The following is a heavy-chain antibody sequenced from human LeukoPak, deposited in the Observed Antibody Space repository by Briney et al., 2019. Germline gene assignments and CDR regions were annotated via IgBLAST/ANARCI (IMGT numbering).Heavy chain of an antibody. D-gene: IGHD1-14*01. CDR1: GFTFSDFA. CDR3: TRDRNDHGDPDAFDI. J-gene: IGHJ3*02. V-gene: IGHV3-21*01. Sequence: PGGSLKLSCAASGFTFSDFAMNWVRQAPGKGLEWVSSITRVSTYTYYSESVQGRFTISRDNHKDLLYLQFNSLRGDDSGIYYCTRDRNDHGDPDAFDIWGQGTVVTVSS. CDR2: ITRVSTYT.